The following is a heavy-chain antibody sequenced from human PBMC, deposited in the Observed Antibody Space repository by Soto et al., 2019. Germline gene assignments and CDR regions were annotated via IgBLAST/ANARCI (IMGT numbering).Heavy chain of an antibody. V-gene: IGHV3-48*02. Sequence: EVQLVESGGGLTQPGGSLRLSCAASGFTFRSYSMNWVRQAPGKGLEWVSYISSSNRTINYADSVKGRFIISRDNAKNSLYLQMHSLRDEDTAVYYCAREGWPLLQTGMDVWGQGTTVTVSS. CDR1: GFTFRSYS. CDR3: AREGWPLLQTGMDV. J-gene: IGHJ6*02. CDR2: ISSSNRTI. D-gene: IGHD2-15*01.